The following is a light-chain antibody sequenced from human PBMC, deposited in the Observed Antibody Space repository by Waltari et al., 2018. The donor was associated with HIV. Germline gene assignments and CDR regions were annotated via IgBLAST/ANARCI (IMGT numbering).Light chain of an antibody. V-gene: IGKV3-15*01. CDR3: QQYNNWPYS. J-gene: IGKJ2*03. Sequence: DIVMTQSPATLSVSPGERATLSCRASQSVSSNIAWYQQKPGQAPRLLIYGASTRATGIPARFSGSGSGTEFTLTISSLQSEDFAVYYCQQYNNWPYSFGQGTKLEIK. CDR2: GAS. CDR1: QSVSSN.